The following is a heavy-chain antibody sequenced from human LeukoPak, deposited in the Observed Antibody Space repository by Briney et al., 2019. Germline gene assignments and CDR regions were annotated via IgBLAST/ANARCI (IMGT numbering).Heavy chain of an antibody. D-gene: IGHD4/OR15-4a*01. V-gene: IGHV3-43*01. CDR3: ARRAGAYSHPYDY. CDR2: ISWDGGNT. CDR1: GFAFGHYT. J-gene: IGHJ4*02. Sequence: GGSLRLTCAASGFAFGHYTMHWVRQAPGKGLEWVSLISWDGGNTYYADSVKGRFTISRDNNKNSLYLQMNSLRAEDTAVYYCARRAGAYSHPYDYWGQGTLVTVSS.